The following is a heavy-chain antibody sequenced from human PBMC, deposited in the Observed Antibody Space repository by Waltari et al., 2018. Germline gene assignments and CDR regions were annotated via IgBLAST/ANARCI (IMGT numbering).Heavy chain of an antibody. CDR2: IIPIFGTA. D-gene: IGHD2-2*01. CDR1: GGTFSSYA. Sequence: QVQLVQSGAEVKKPGSSVKVSCKASGGTFSSYAISWVRQAPGQGLEWMGGIIPIFGTANYAQKFQGRVTITADESTSTAYMELSSLRSEDTAVYYCASRYCSSTSCYGAFDIWGQGTMVTVSS. CDR3: ASRYCSSTSCYGAFDI. J-gene: IGHJ3*02. V-gene: IGHV1-69*01.